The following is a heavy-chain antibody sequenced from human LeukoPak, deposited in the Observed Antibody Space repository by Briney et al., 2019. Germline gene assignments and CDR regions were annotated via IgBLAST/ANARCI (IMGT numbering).Heavy chain of an antibody. D-gene: IGHD3-22*01. V-gene: IGHV1-69*04. CDR2: IIPILGIA. CDR3: ARDRPYYYDSSGYYSTSWYFDL. CDR1: GGTFSSYA. Sequence: ASVKVSCKASGGTFSSYAISWVRQAPGQGLEWMGRIIPILGIANYAQKFQGRVTITADKSTSTAYMELSSLRSEDTAVYYCARDRPYYYDSSGYYSTSWYFDLWGRGTLVTVSS. J-gene: IGHJ2*01.